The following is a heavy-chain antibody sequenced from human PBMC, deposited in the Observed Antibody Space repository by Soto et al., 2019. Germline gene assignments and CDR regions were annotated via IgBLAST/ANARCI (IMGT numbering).Heavy chain of an antibody. J-gene: IGHJ6*01. CDR3: ARGGQWMVINNYYGMEV. CDR1: GYTFTSYD. Sequence: ASVKVSCKASGYTFTSYDINWVRQAAGQGLEWMGWMNPNNGNTGYAQRFQGRVTMTRNTSISTAYMDLSRLRSEDTAVYYCARGGQWMVINNYYGMEVWGQGTTVSVSS. D-gene: IGHD6-19*01. CDR2: MNPNNGNT. V-gene: IGHV1-8*01.